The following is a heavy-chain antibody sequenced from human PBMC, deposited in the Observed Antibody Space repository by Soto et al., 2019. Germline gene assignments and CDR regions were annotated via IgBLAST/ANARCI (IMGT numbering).Heavy chain of an antibody. CDR3: ARGEIGNGYGMDV. V-gene: IGHV4-4*07. CDR1: GGSISRYC. D-gene: IGHD2-8*01. CDR2: IYPSGST. J-gene: IGHJ6*02. Sequence: SAPLSLTCTFSGGSISRYCWRWIRQPSGKGLEWIGRIYPSGSTNCSPSLKSRVTMSVDTSKNQLSLKLSSVTAADTAVYYCARGEIGNGYGMDVWGQGTTVTVSS.